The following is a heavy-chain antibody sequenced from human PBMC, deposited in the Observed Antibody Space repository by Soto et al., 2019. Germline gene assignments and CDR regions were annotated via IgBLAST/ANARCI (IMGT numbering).Heavy chain of an antibody. Sequence: PGESLRVSCKAAGYKFTDYCVLWVRPMPGKGLEWMGIIFPADSDTRYSPSFQGQVTISADKSTNTAYLRWNSLKASDTAIYYCARRGRWPKYYFDYWGQGSLVTVSS. J-gene: IGHJ4*02. CDR2: IFPADSDT. D-gene: IGHD2-15*01. CDR3: ARRGRWPKYYFDY. V-gene: IGHV5-51*01. CDR1: GYKFTDYC.